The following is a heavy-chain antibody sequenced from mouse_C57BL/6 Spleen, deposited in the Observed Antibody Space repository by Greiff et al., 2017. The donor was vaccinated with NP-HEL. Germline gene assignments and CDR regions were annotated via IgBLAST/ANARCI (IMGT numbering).Heavy chain of an antibody. CDR2: ISYSGST. D-gene: IGHD2-3*01. J-gene: IGHJ3*01. CDR1: GYSITSGYD. V-gene: IGHV3-1*01. Sequence: EVMLVESGPGMVKPSQSLSLTCTVTGYSITSGYDWHWIRHFPGNKLEWMGYISYSGSTNYNPSLKSRISITHDTSKNHFFLKLNSVTTEDTATYYCAIYDGYYDVAYWGQGTLVTVSA. CDR3: AIYDGYYDVAY.